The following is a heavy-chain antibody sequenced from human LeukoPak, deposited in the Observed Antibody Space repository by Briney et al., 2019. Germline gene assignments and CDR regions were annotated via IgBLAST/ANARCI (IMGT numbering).Heavy chain of an antibody. CDR1: GGSFSGYY. CDR2: INHGGST. D-gene: IGHD3-10*01. Sequence: SETLSLTCAVYGGSFSGYYWSWIRQPPGKGLEWIGEINHGGSTNYNPSLKSRVTISVDTSKNQFSLKLSSVTAADTAVYYCARYYYGSGSYYRLGFYDYWGQGTLVTVSS. CDR3: ARYYYGSGSYYRLGFYDY. V-gene: IGHV4-34*01. J-gene: IGHJ4*02.